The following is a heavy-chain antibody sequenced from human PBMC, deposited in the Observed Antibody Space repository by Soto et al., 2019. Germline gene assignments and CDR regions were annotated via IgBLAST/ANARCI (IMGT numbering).Heavy chain of an antibody. D-gene: IGHD3-3*01. J-gene: IGHJ4*02. Sequence: PGGSLRLSCAASGFTFSSYAMHWVRQAPGKGLEWVAVISYDGSNKYYADSVKGRFTISRDNSKNTLYLQMNSLRAEDTAVYYCARDWGYDFWSGYYTGLGGDYFGHWGQGTLVTVSS. V-gene: IGHV3-30-3*01. CDR2: ISYDGSNK. CDR1: GFTFSSYA. CDR3: ARDWGYDFWSGYYTGLGGDYFGH.